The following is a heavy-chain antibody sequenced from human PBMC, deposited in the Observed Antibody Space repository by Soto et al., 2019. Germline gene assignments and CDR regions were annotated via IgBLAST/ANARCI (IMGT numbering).Heavy chain of an antibody. D-gene: IGHD5-12*01. Sequence: PSETLSLTCAVFGGSISSVGYSWSWLRQPPGKGLEWIGNIHYSGNTKYNPSLKSRVSMSVDTSKNQFSLRLISVTAADTAKYFCAREGNLGRWLQPLDFWGQGTLVTVSS. J-gene: IGHJ4*02. CDR3: AREGNLGRWLQPLDF. V-gene: IGHV4-61*08. CDR1: GGSISSVGYS. CDR2: IHYSGNT.